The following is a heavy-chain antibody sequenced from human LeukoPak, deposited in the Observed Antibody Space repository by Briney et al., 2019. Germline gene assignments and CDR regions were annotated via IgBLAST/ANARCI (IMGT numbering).Heavy chain of an antibody. CDR2: IYHSGST. V-gene: IGHV4-30-2*01. CDR1: GGSISSGGYY. J-gene: IGHJ2*01. Sequence: PSETLSLTCTVSGGSISSGGYYWSWIRQPPGKGLEWIGYIYHSGSTYYNPSLKSRVTISVDRSKNQFSLKLSSVTAADTAVYYCARDLAAARGSWYFDLWGRGTLVTVSS. D-gene: IGHD6-13*01. CDR3: ARDLAAARGSWYFDL.